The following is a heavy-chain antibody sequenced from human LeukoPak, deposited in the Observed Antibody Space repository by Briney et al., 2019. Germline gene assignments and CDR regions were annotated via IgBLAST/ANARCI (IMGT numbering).Heavy chain of an antibody. CDR2: ISISGSTI. V-gene: IGHV3-48*03. D-gene: IGHD3-10*02. CDR1: GFTFSSYE. Sequence: SRGSLRLSCAASGFTFSSYEMNWVRQAPGKGLGWGSYISISGSTIYYADSVKGRFTISRDNAKNSLYLQMNSLRAEDTAVYYCAELGITMIGGVWGKGTTVTISS. J-gene: IGHJ6*04. CDR3: AELGITMIGGV.